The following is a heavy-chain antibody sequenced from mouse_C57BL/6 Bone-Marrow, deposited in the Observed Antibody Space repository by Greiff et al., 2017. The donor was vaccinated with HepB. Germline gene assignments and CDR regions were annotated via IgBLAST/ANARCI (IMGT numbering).Heavy chain of an antibody. V-gene: IGHV1-78*01. Sequence: VQLVESDAELVKPGASVKISCKVSGYTFTDHTIHWMKQRPEQGLEWIGYIYPRDGSTKYNEKFKGKATLTADKSSSTAYMQLNSLTSEDSAVYFCARSFYYYGSSYAMDYWGQGTSVTVSS. CDR2: IYPRDGST. D-gene: IGHD1-1*01. J-gene: IGHJ4*01. CDR1: GYTFTDHT. CDR3: ARSFYYYGSSYAMDY.